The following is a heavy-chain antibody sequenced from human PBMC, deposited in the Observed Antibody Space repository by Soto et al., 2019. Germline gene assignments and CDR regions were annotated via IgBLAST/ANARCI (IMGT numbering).Heavy chain of an antibody. CDR1: GYTFTSYD. D-gene: IGHD6-13*01. V-gene: IGHV1-8*01. J-gene: IGHJ5*02. CDR2: MNPNSGNT. Sequence: ASVKVSCKASGYTFTSYDINWVRQATGQGLEWMGWMNPNSGNTGYAQKFQGRVTKTRNTSISTAHMELSSLRSEDTAVYYCARTMPRAAGELRRVYNWFDPWGQGTLVTVSS. CDR3: ARTMPRAAGELRRVYNWFDP.